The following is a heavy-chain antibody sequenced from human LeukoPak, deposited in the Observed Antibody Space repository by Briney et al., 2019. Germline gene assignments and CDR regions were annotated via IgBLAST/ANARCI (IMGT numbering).Heavy chain of an antibody. CDR2: IIPIFGTA. V-gene: IGHV1-69*06. J-gene: IGHJ4*02. D-gene: IGHD2-15*01. Sequence: GASVKVSCKASGGTFSSHAISWVRQAPGQGLEWMGGIIPIFGTANYAQKFQGRVTITADKSTSTAYMELSSLRSEDTAVYYCACLQEGYCSGGSCYSDFDYWGQGTLVTVSS. CDR3: ACLQEGYCSGGSCYSDFDY. CDR1: GGTFSSHA.